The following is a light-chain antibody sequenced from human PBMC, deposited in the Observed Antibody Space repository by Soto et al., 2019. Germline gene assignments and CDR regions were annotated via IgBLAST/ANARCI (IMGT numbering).Light chain of an antibody. CDR2: GNT. Sequence: QSVLTQPPSVSGAPGQRVTISCTGSSSNIGSTYDVQWYQQLPGTAPKLLIHGNTNRPSGVPDRFSGSKSGTSASLAITGLQADDEADYYGQSYDDSLSVHYVFGTGTPLTVL. V-gene: IGLV1-40*01. J-gene: IGLJ1*01. CDR1: SSNIGSTYD. CDR3: QSYDDSLSVHYV.